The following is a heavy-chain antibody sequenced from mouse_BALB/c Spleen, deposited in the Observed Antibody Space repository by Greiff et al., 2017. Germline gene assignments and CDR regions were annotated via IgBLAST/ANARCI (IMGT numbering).Heavy chain of an antibody. CDR2: IYPYNGGT. V-gene: IGHV1S29*02. D-gene: IGHD1-1*01. J-gene: IGHJ3*01. Sequence: VQLKESGPELVKPGASVKISCKASGYTFTDYNMHWVKQSHGKSLEWIGYIYPYNGGTGYNQKFKSKATLTVDTSSSTAYMELRSLTSEDSAVYNSARRGGSSSFAYWGQGTLVTVSA. CDR3: ARRGGSSSFAY. CDR1: GYTFTDYN.